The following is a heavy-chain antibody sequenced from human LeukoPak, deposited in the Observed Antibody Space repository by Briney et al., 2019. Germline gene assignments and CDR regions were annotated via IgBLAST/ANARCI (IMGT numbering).Heavy chain of an antibody. CDR2: INAGNGNT. J-gene: IGHJ5*02. D-gene: IGHD3-22*01. V-gene: IGHV1-3*01. Sequence: ASVKVSCKASGYTFTSYAMHWVRQAPGQRLEWMGWINAGNGNTKYSQRFQGRVTITRNTSASTAYMELSRLRAEDTAVYYWARGLSYYYDSSGYYNWFDPWGQGTLVTVSS. CDR3: ARGLSYYYDSSGYYNWFDP. CDR1: GYTFTSYA.